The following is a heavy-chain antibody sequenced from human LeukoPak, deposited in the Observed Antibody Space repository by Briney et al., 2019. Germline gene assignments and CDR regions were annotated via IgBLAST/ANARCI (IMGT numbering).Heavy chain of an antibody. CDR3: AREFYSGTYCGVDY. Sequence: GGSLRLSCTLSELTFSGSGMHWVRRARGKGLEWVALISFDGNSKFYADSVKGRFTISKHNSKTTVYLQMNNLRSEDTAIYYCAREFYSGTYCGVDYCGQGTLVTVSS. CDR1: ELTFSGSG. CDR2: ISFDGNSK. D-gene: IGHD2-21*01. J-gene: IGHJ4*02. V-gene: IGHV3-30*03.